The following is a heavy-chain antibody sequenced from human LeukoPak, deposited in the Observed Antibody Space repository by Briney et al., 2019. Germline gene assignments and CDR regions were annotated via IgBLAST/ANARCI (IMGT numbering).Heavy chain of an antibody. D-gene: IGHD3-3*01. J-gene: IGHJ6*02. CDR3: ASFLEWTHYYYYGMDV. Sequence: PGGSLRLSCAASGFTFSSYSMNWVRQAPGKGLEWVSYISGSSSTIYYADSVKGRFTISRDNAKNSLYLQMNSLRAEDTAVYYCASFLEWTHYYYYGMDVWGQGTTVTVSS. CDR1: GFTFSSYS. CDR2: ISGSSSTI. V-gene: IGHV3-48*01.